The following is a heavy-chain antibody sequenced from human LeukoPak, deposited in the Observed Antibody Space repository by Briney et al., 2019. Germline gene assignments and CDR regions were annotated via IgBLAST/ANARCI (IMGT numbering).Heavy chain of an antibody. J-gene: IGHJ6*02. CDR1: GGSISSGGYS. CDR2: IYHSGST. V-gene: IGHV4-30-2*01. CDR3: ARVYYDSSGYPYGMDV. Sequence: SETLSLTCAVSGGSISSGGYSWSWIRQPPGKGLEWIGYIYHSGSTYYNPSLKSRVTISVDRSKNQFSLKLGSVTAADTAVCYCARVYYDSSGYPYGMDVWGQGTTVTVSS. D-gene: IGHD3-22*01.